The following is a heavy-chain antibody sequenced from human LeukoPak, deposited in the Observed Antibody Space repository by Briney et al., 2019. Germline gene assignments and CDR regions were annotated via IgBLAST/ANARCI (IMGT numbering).Heavy chain of an antibody. Sequence: ASVKVSFKASGYTFSGYYLHWVRQAPGQGREWMGWINPNSGGTNSAQKFQGRVTMTRDTSNITAYMELSRLRSDDTAVYYRARDPPSSSSWYGGDLWGQGTLVTVSS. J-gene: IGHJ4*02. D-gene: IGHD6-13*01. CDR1: GYTFSGYY. CDR3: ARDPPSSSSWYGGDL. V-gene: IGHV1-2*02. CDR2: INPNSGGT.